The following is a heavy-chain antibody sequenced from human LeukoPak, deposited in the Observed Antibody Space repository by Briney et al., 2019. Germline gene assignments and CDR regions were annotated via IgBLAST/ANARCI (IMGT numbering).Heavy chain of an antibody. D-gene: IGHD2-15*01. CDR2: ISNNGGYT. CDR1: GFTFSSSA. J-gene: IGHJ4*02. V-gene: IGHV3-23*01. CDR3: AKQLGYCSDGSCYFPY. Sequence: GGSLRRSCAASGFTFSSSAMSWVRQAPGKGLEWVSAISNNGGYTYYADSVQGRFTISRDNSKSTLCLQMNSLRAEDTAVYYCAKQLGYCSDGSCYFPYWGQGTLVTVSS.